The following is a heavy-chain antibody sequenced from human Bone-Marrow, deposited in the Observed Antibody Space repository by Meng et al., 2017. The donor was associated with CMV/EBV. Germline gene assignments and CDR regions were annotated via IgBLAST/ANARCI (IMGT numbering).Heavy chain of an antibody. J-gene: IGHJ4*02. D-gene: IGHD2-2*01. Sequence: GGSLRLSCAASGFTFSSYAMHWVRQAPGKWLEWVAVISYDGSNKYYADSVKGRFTISRDNSKNTLYLQMNSLRAEDTAVYYCARHCSSTSCYDYWGQGTLVTVSS. V-gene: IGHV3-30-3*01. CDR1: GFTFSSYA. CDR3: ARHCSSTSCYDY. CDR2: ISYDGSNK.